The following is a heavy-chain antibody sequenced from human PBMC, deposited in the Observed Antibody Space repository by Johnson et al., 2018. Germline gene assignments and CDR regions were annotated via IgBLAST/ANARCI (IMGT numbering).Heavy chain of an antibody. J-gene: IGHJ1*01. Sequence: VQLVQSGGGLVQPGRSLRLSCVTSGFTFEDYAMHWVRQSPGKGLEWVSTISWKSVSVYYVDSVEGRFTISRDNAKNSLYLQMDRLRVEDTALYYCAKGRSYSVAEYFHHWGQGTLVTVSS. V-gene: IGHV3-9*01. CDR3: AKGRSYSVAEYFHH. D-gene: IGHD2-21*01. CDR2: ISWKSVSV. CDR1: GFTFEDYA.